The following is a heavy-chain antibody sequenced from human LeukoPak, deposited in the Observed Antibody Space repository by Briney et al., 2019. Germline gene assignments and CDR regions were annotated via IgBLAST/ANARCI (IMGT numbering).Heavy chain of an antibody. J-gene: IGHJ6*02. CDR3: ARLQSYCSSTSCSHYGMDV. Sequence: PSETLSLTCAVSGGSISSSSFYWGWIRQPPGKGLEWIGGMYYSGSTYYNPSLKSRVTLSVDTSKNQFSLKLSSVTAADTAVYYCARLQSYCSSTSCSHYGMDVWGQGTTVTVSS. V-gene: IGHV4-39*01. CDR2: MYYSGST. CDR1: GGSISSSSFY. D-gene: IGHD2-2*01.